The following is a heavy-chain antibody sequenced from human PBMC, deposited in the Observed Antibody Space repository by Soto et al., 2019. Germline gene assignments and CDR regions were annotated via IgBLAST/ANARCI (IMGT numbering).Heavy chain of an antibody. Sequence: PGGSLRLSCSSSGFTFSSYGMHWVRQAPGKGLEWVAVISYDGSNKYYADSVKGRFTISRDNSKNTLYLQMNSLRAEDTAVYYCAKDIRQWLPSAEYYYYYYGMDVWGQGTTVTVSS. CDR1: GFTFSSYG. CDR2: ISYDGSNK. D-gene: IGHD6-19*01. V-gene: IGHV3-30*18. CDR3: AKDIRQWLPSAEYYYYYYGMDV. J-gene: IGHJ6*02.